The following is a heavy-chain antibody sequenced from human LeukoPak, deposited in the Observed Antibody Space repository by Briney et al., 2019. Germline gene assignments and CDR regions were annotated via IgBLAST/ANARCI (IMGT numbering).Heavy chain of an antibody. V-gene: IGHV3-30*02. J-gene: IGHJ6*03. CDR2: IRYDGSNK. Sequence: GGSLRLSCAASGFTFSSYGMHWVRQAPGKGLEWVAFIRYDGSNKYYADSVKGRFTISRDNSKNTLYLQMNSLRAEDTAVYYCAKRGYGSGSYDYHMEVWGKGTTVTISS. CDR1: GFTFSSYG. CDR3: AKRGYGSGSYDYHMEV. D-gene: IGHD3-10*01.